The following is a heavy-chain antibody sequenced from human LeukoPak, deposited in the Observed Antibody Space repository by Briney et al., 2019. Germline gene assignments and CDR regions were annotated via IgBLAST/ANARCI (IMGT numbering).Heavy chain of an antibody. CDR1: GFTLEDYA. CDR3: ARGNRDSSGFYYYYGMDV. D-gene: IGHD6-19*01. Sequence: SGGSLRLSCPPSGFTLEDYAMFWVRQAPGRGLGWVSGIGWDSKNIGYAASVKGRFTISRDNAKNSLYLQLSSLRAEDTAFYYCARGNRDSSGFYYYYGMDVWGQGTTVTVSS. V-gene: IGHV3-9*01. J-gene: IGHJ6*02. CDR2: IGWDSKNI.